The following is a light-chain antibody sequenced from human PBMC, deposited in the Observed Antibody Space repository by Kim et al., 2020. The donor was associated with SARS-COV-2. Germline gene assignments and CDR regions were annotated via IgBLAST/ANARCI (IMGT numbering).Light chain of an antibody. CDR1: IVIRTRNY. Sequence: PVTFTCTRSIVIRTRNYVNCNQHRPGSCPTTVIYADNQRPSGVTNRFSSYSDSSSSSASSSISGQKTEDKADYHCHSYDGSIRVFGGRTRLTVL. CDR2: ADN. V-gene: IGLV6-57*01. CDR3: HSYDGSIRV. J-gene: IGLJ3*02.